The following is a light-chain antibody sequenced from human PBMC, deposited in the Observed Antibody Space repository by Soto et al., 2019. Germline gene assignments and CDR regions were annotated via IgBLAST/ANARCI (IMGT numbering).Light chain of an antibody. CDR2: GAS. V-gene: IGKV3-20*01. CDR1: LSVSSSY. CDR3: QQYGSSPNT. J-gene: IGKJ2*01. Sequence: EIVLTQSPGTLSLSPGERATLSCRASLSVSSSYLAWYQQKPGQAPRLLIYGASSRATGIPDRFSGSGSGTDFTLTISRLEPEDFALYYCQQYGSSPNTFGQGTKLEIK.